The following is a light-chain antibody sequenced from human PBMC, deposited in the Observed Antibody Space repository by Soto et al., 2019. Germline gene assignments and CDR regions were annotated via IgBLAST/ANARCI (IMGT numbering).Light chain of an antibody. Sequence: EVVMTQSPATLSVSPGERATLSCRASHSVSRNVAWYQKKPGQAPRLLIYDGSTRATGTPDRFSATGSGTEFTLTISSLQSEDFATYYCHQSYSAPPTFGQGTKLDIK. J-gene: IGKJ2*01. CDR2: DGS. CDR1: HSVSRN. V-gene: IGKV3-15*01. CDR3: HQSYSAPPT.